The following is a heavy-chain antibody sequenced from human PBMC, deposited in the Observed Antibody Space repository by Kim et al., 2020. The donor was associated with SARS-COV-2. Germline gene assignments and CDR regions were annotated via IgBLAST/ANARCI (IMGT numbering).Heavy chain of an antibody. D-gene: IGHD6-19*01. CDR3: ARTQWLVHGPVEN. V-gene: IGHV3-74*01. J-gene: IGHJ4*02. CDR2: INSDGSTT. CDR1: GFTFSSYW. Sequence: GGSLRLSCTASGFTFSSYWMHWVRQAPGKGLVWVSRINSDGSTTGYADSVKGRFTISRDNAKNGLYLQMNSQRVEDTAVYYCARTQWLVHGPVENWGQGTLVTVSS.